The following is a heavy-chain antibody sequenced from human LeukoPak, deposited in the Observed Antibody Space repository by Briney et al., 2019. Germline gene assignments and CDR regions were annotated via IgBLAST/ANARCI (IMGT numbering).Heavy chain of an antibody. J-gene: IGHJ4*02. V-gene: IGHV3-21*01. Sequence: PGGSLRLSCAASGFTFSSYSMNWVRQAPGKGLEWVSSITSSSLYIYYADSVKGRFTISRDNAKNSLYLQMNSLRAEDTAVYYCASEHSGNYNRPFDYWGQGTLVTVSS. CDR2: ITSSSLYI. D-gene: IGHD1-26*01. CDR1: GFTFSSYS. CDR3: ASEHSGNYNRPFDY.